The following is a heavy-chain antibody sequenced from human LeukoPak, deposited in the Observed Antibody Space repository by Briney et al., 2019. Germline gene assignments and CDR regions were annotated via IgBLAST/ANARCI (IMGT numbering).Heavy chain of an antibody. D-gene: IGHD3-10*01. V-gene: IGHV3-13*01. J-gene: IGHJ6*03. CDR3: ARGSYYYMDV. CDR2: IGTAGDT. CDR1: GFTVSSYD. Sequence: GGSLRLSCTVSGFTVSSYDMHWVRQATGKGLEWVSAIGTAGDTYYPGSVKGRFTISRENAKNSLYLQMNSLRAGDTAVYYCARGSYYYMDVWGKGTTVTISS.